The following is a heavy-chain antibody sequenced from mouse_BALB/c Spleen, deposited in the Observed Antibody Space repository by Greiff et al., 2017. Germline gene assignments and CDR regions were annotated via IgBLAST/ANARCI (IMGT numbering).Heavy chain of an antibody. D-gene: IGHD1-2*01. CDR3: AREGAYYGLFAY. V-gene: IGHV14-3*02. CDR2: IDPANGNT. Sequence: EVQRVESGAELVKPGASVKLSCTASGFNIKDTYMHWVKQRPEQGLEWIGRIDPANGNTKYDPKFQGKATITADTSSNTAYLQLSSLTSEDTAVYYCAREGAYYGLFAYWGQGTLVTVSA. J-gene: IGHJ3*01. CDR1: GFNIKDTY.